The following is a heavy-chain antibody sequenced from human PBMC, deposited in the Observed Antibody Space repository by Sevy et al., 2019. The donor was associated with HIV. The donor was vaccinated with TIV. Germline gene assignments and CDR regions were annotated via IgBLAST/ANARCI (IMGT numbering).Heavy chain of an antibody. J-gene: IGHJ6*02. V-gene: IGHV3-23*01. CDR3: AKDKLMGLVWYYGMDV. CDR1: GFSVSSNY. D-gene: IGHD1-26*01. Sequence: GGSLRLSCAASGFSVSSNYMSWVRQAPGKGLEWVSAISGSGGSTYYANSVKGRFTISRDNSKNTLYLQMNSLRAEDRAVYYCAKDKLMGLVWYYGMDVWGQGTTVTVSS. CDR2: ISGSGGST.